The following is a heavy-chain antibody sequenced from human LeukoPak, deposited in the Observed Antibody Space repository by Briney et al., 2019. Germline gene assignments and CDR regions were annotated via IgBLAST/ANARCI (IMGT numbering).Heavy chain of an antibody. CDR3: ARGRGSYSLDY. Sequence: PGGSLRLSCAASGFTLSSYAMSWVRQDPGKGLEWVSAISGNGDSTYYADSVKGRLTISRDNSKNTLYLQMNSLRAEDTAVYNCARGRGSYSLDYWGQGTLVTVSS. CDR1: GFTLSSYA. CDR2: ISGNGDST. D-gene: IGHD3-10*01. V-gene: IGHV3-23*01. J-gene: IGHJ4*02.